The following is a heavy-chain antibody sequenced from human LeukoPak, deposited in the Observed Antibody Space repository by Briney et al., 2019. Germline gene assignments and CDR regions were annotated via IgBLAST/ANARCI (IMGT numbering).Heavy chain of an antibody. CDR1: GFTFRNYI. D-gene: IGHD3-10*01. V-gene: IGHV3-30-3*01. Sequence: GGSLRLSCAASGFTFRNYIMHWVRQAPGKRLEWVAVTSSDLNVKLYADSVKGRFTISRDNSRSTLYLQMNSLRPEDTAIYYCAREGYYGSGSPPSLYFDYWGQGTLVTVSS. CDR3: AREGYYGSGSPPSLYFDY. J-gene: IGHJ4*02. CDR2: TSSDLNVK.